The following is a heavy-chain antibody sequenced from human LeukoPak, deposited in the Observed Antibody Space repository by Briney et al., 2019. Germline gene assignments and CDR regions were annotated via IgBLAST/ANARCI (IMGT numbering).Heavy chain of an antibody. CDR3: ARGGYDYVWGSYRYLLNIDY. Sequence: ASVKVSCKASGYTFTGYYMHWVRQAPGQGLEWMGWINPNSGDTNYTQTFQGRVTMTRDTSISTAYMELSRLRSDDTAVYYYARGGYDYVWGSYRYLLNIDYWGQGTLVIVSS. J-gene: IGHJ4*02. V-gene: IGHV1-2*02. CDR2: INPNSGDT. D-gene: IGHD3-16*02. CDR1: GYTFTGYY.